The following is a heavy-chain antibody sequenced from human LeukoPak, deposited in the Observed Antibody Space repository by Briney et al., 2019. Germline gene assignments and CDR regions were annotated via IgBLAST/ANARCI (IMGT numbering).Heavy chain of an antibody. CDR1: GGSISSSNW. CDR3: ATRRYYYMDV. CDR2: IYHSGST. J-gene: IGHJ6*03. V-gene: IGHV4-4*02. Sequence: SETLSLTCAVSGGSISSSNWWSWVRQPPGKGLEWIGEIYHSGSTNYNPSLKSRVTISVDTSKNQFSLKLSSVTAADTAVYYCATRRYYYMDVWGKGTTVTVSS. D-gene: IGHD1/OR15-1a*01.